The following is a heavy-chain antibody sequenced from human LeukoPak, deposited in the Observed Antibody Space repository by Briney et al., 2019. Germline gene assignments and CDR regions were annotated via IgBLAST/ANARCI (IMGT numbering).Heavy chain of an antibody. J-gene: IGHJ5*02. Sequence: SETLSLTCTVSGGSISSSGYYWGWIRQPPGKGLEWIASIDYSGSSYYNPSLESRVTISVDTSKNQLSLKLSSLTAADTAVYYCARHEYSGSYYGLSWFDPWGQGTLVTVSS. CDR3: ARHEYSGSYYGLSWFDP. CDR2: IDYSGSS. CDR1: GGSISSSGYY. D-gene: IGHD1-26*01. V-gene: IGHV4-39*01.